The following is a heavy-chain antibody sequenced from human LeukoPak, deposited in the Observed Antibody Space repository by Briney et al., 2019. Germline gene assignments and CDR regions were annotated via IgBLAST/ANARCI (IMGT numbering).Heavy chain of an antibody. CDR1: GLTFSSYS. V-gene: IGHV3-21*01. D-gene: IGHD3-3*01. CDR3: ARTALEWLSLDY. J-gene: IGHJ4*02. CDR2: ISSSSSYI. Sequence: GGSLRLSCAASGLTFSSYSMNWVRQAPGKGLEWVSSISSSSSYIYHADSVKGRFTISRDNAKNSLYLQMNSLRAEDTAVYYCARTALEWLSLDYWGQGTLVTVSS.